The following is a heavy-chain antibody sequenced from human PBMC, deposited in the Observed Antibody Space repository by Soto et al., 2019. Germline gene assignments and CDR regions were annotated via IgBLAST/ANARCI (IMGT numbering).Heavy chain of an antibody. Sequence: ASVKVSCKASGYTFTGSYMHWVRQAPGQGLEWMGWINPNNGRTNYAQKFQGRVTVTTDTSISTAYMELSRLISADTAVYYCARGGGGWDLIDYWGQGTLVTVSS. V-gene: IGHV1-2*02. J-gene: IGHJ4*02. D-gene: IGHD1-26*01. CDR3: ARGGGGWDLIDY. CDR2: INPNNGRT. CDR1: GYTFTGSY.